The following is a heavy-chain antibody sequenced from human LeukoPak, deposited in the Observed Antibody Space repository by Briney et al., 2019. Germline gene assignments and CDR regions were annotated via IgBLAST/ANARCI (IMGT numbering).Heavy chain of an antibody. Sequence: SETLSLTCAVYGGSLTNNFWSWVRQSPGKGLEWIGELNDRGSTNNNPSLESRITISVDMSKNHFSLKLTSVTAADTALYFCARLYIDEGVTTGSFDYWSQGTQVTVSS. CDR1: GGSLTNNF. V-gene: IGHV4-34*01. CDR3: ARLYIDEGVTTGSFDY. J-gene: IGHJ4*02. D-gene: IGHD3-10*01. CDR2: LNDRGST.